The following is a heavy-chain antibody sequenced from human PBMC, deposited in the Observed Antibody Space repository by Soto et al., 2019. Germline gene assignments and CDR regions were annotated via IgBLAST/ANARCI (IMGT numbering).Heavy chain of an antibody. J-gene: IGHJ6*02. D-gene: IGHD1-26*01. CDR1: SGSISSSSW. V-gene: IGHV4-4*02. CDR2: IYHNGAT. CDR3: AKATGIESRFHYYGLDV. Sequence: SETLSLTCVVSSGSISSSSWWSWVRQPPGKGLEWIGEIYHNGATNYNPSLKSRVTISVDKSENQFSLKINSVTAADTAVYFCAKATGIESRFHYYGLDVWGQGTTVTAP.